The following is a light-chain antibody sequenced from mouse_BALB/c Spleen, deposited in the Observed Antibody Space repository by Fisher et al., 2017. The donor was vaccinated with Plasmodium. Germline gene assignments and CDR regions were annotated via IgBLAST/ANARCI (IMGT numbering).Light chain of an antibody. CDR3: QQSNSWPLT. CDR1: QTVSSN. V-gene: IGKV5-43*01. Sequence: DIVITQSTVTLSVTPGDSVSLSCRASQTVSSNLHWYQQKSHESPRLLINYTSQSISGIPSRFSGSGSGTDFTLRINSVETEDFGMYFRQQSNSWPLTFGAGTKLELK. CDR2: YTS. J-gene: IGKJ5*01.